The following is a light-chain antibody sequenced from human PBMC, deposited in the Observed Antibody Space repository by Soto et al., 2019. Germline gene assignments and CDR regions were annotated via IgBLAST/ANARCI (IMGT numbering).Light chain of an antibody. Sequence: EVVLTQSPGTLSLSPGERATLSCRSSQGVSNSLAWYQQRPGQPPRLLIYGASSRLSAIPDRFSGSGSETEFTLTIDRLEPEDFAVYYCQQYGTSPFTFGPGTTVDIK. CDR2: GAS. CDR3: QQYGTSPFT. J-gene: IGKJ3*01. V-gene: IGKV3-20*01. CDR1: QGVSNS.